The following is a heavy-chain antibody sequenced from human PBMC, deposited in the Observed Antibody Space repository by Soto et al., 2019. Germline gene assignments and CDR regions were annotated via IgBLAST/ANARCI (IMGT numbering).Heavy chain of an antibody. D-gene: IGHD4-4*01. CDR2: IYPGDSDT. J-gene: IGHJ4*02. CDR1: GYSFTSNG. CDR3: ARSKALDY. V-gene: IGHV5-51*01. Sequence: EVQLEQSGAEVNKPGESLKISCKVSGYSFTSNGIAWVRQKSGEGLEWMGIIYPGDSDTKYSPSFEAQVTISADKSISTAYLQWSSLKASDTAMYYCARSKALDYWGQGTLVTVAS.